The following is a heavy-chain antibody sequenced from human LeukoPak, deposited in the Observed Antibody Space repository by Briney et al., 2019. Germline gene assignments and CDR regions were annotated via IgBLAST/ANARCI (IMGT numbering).Heavy chain of an antibody. D-gene: IGHD2-2*01. CDR3: APYCSSSSCYGLYAFDI. CDR1: GFTFGKYW. CDR2: ISGSGGST. J-gene: IGHJ3*02. Sequence: GGSLRLSCVASGFTFGKYWMSWVRQAPGKGLEWVSAISGSGGSTNYADSVKGRFTISRDNSKNTLYLQMNSLRAEDTAVYYCAPYCSSSSCYGLYAFDIWGQGTMVTVSS. V-gene: IGHV3-23*01.